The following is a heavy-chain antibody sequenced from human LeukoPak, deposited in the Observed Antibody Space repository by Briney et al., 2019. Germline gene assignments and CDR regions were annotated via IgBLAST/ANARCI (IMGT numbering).Heavy chain of an antibody. V-gene: IGHV4-39*01. Sequence: SETLSLTCTVSGGSIGSSSYYWGWVRQPPGKGLEWIGTIFYTGNIDYNPSLKSRVTISVDTSKNQFSLKVNSVTAADTAVYYCARLDGSGSFFQQNFDYWGQGTLVTVSS. D-gene: IGHD3-10*01. CDR1: GGSIGSSSYY. CDR2: IFYTGNI. J-gene: IGHJ4*02. CDR3: ARLDGSGSFFQQNFDY.